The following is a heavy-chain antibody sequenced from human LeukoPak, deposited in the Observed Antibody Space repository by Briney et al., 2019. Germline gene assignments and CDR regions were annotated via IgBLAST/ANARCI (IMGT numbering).Heavy chain of an antibody. Sequence: SETLSLTCTVSGGSISSYYWSWIRQPPGKGLVWIGYIYTSGSTNYNPSLKSRVTISVDTSKNQFSLKLSSVTAADTAVYYCATSSIYGSGSYHHWGQGTLVTVSS. V-gene: IGHV4-4*09. CDR3: ATSSIYGSGSYHH. CDR2: IYTSGST. J-gene: IGHJ5*02. D-gene: IGHD3-10*01. CDR1: GGSISSYY.